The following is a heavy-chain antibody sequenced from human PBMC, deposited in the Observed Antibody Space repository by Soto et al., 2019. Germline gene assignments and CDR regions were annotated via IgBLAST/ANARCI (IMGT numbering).Heavy chain of an antibody. CDR1: GFTFSSYA. Sequence: EVQLLESGGGLVQPGGSLRLSCAASGFTFSSYAMSWVRQAPGKGLEWVSAISGSGGSTYYADSVKGRFTISRDNSKNTLYLQMNSLRAEDTAVYYCAKSHVTMVRGALYYFDYWGQGTLVTVSS. J-gene: IGHJ4*02. CDR3: AKSHVTMVRGALYYFDY. CDR2: ISGSGGST. D-gene: IGHD3-10*01. V-gene: IGHV3-23*01.